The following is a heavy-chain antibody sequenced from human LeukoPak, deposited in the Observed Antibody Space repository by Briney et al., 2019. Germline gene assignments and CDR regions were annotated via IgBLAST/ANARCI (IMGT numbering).Heavy chain of an antibody. D-gene: IGHD6-6*01. Sequence: PGGSLRLSCAASGSTFNSYAMRWVRQAPWERLQWVSGISDSGGNTYYADSVRGRFTISRDNSKITLYLQMNSLRAEDTAVYYCARHRSSWLIDYWGQGTLVTVSS. V-gene: IGHV3-23*01. CDR1: GSTFNSYA. CDR2: ISDSGGNT. CDR3: ARHRSSWLIDY. J-gene: IGHJ4*02.